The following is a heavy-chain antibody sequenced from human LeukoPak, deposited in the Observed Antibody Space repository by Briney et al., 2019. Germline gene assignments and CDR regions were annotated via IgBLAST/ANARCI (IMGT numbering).Heavy chain of an antibody. V-gene: IGHV3-48*03. CDR2: ISSSGSTI. D-gene: IGHD3-9*01. CDR1: GFTLSSYE. Sequence: PGGSLRLSCAASGFTLSSYEMNWVRQAPGKGLEWVSYISSSGSTIYYADSVKGRFTISRDNAKNSLYLQMNSLRAEDTAVYYCARETPYDILTGYYNYYYYYGMDVWGKGTTVTVSS. J-gene: IGHJ6*04. CDR3: ARETPYDILTGYYNYYYYYGMDV.